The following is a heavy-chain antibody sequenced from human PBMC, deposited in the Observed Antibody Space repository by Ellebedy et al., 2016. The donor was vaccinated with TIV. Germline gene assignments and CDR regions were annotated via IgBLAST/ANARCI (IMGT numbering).Heavy chain of an antibody. J-gene: IGHJ5*02. D-gene: IGHD3-10*01. Sequence: SETLSLTCTVSGGSISSGGYYWSWIRQHPGKGLEWIGYIYYSGSTYYNPSLKSRVTVSVDTSKNQFSLKLSSVTAADTAVYYCARVWEVDGSGSWFDPWGQGTLVTVTS. CDR1: GGSISSGGYY. CDR2: IYYSGST. V-gene: IGHV4-31*03. CDR3: ARVWEVDGSGSWFDP.